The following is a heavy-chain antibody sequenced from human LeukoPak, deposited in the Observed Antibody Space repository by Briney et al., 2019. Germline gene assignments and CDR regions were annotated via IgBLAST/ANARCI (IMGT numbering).Heavy chain of an antibody. CDR2: ISAYDGNT. CDR1: GYTFTSYG. CDR3: ARNSPYYYYMDV. Sequence: ASVKVSCKASGYTFTSYGISWVRQAPGQGLEWMGWISAYDGNTNYAQKLQGRVTMTTDTSTSTAYMELRSLRSDDTAVYYCARNSPYYYYMDVWGKGTTVTVSS. V-gene: IGHV1-18*01. D-gene: IGHD4-23*01. J-gene: IGHJ6*03.